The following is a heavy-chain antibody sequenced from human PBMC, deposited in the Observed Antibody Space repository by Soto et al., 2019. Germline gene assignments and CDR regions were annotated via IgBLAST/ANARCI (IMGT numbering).Heavy chain of an antibody. Sequence: SLRLSCAASGFTFSSYSMNWVRQAPGKGLEWVSSISSSSSYIYYADSVKGRFTISRDNAKNSLYLQMKSLRAEDTAVYYCARRHDSGYDLKIREKWARNLAYWGQGSLVTVSS. V-gene: IGHV3-21*01. J-gene: IGHJ4*02. CDR1: GFTFSSYS. CDR2: ISSSSSYI. D-gene: IGHD3-22*01. CDR3: ARRHDSGYDLKIREKWARNLAY.